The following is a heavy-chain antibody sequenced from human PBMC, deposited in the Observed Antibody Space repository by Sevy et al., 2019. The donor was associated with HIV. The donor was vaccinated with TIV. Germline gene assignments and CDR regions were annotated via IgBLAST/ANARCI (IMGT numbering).Heavy chain of an antibody. D-gene: IGHD1-26*01. J-gene: IGHJ4*02. Sequence: GGSLRLSCAASGFSFSTYAMSWVRQAPGKGLEWVSVINGSGGGTYYGDSVKGRFTISRDNSKNTLYLQMNSLRAEDTAVYYCAKDQGWDLLGSFDYWGQGTLVTVSS. V-gene: IGHV3-23*01. CDR3: AKDQGWDLLGSFDY. CDR1: GFSFSTYA. CDR2: INGSGGGT.